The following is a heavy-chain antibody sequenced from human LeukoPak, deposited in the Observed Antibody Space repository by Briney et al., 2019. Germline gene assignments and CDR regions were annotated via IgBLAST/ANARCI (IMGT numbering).Heavy chain of an antibody. J-gene: IGHJ4*02. Sequence: SETLSLTCTVSGGSISSSSYYRGWIRQPPGKGLEWIGSIYYSGSTYYNPSLKSRVTISVDTSKNQFSLKLSSVTAADTAVYYCARLLWFGELYPFDYWGQGTLVTVSS. D-gene: IGHD3-10*01. CDR1: GGSISSSSYY. CDR3: ARLLWFGELYPFDY. V-gene: IGHV4-39*01. CDR2: IYYSGST.